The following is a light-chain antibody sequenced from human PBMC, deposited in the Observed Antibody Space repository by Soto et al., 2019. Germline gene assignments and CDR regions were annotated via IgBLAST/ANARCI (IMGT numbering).Light chain of an antibody. CDR3: PQYGSYWP. CDR2: AAS. J-gene: IGKJ1*01. CDR1: QSINRW. Sequence: IQMTESPSTLTASIGDTGTLTCRASQSINRWLSWYQQKPGEAPKLLIYAASSLETGAQSRFSGTGSGTEFTLIISSLQPEDFATYYRPQYGSYWPLGQGTQVDI. V-gene: IGKV1-5*01.